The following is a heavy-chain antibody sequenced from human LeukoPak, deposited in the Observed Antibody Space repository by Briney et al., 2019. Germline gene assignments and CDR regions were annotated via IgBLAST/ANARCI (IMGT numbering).Heavy chain of an antibody. CDR1: GFTFSTYS. CDR2: ISDSGAM. CDR3: ARDGGYSGYDADC. Sequence: GGSLRLSCAASGFTFSTYSMKWVRQAPGKGLEWVSYISDSGAMYYADSVRGRFTISRENAQISLFLQMNSLRAEDTAVYYCARDGGYSGYDADCWGQGTLVTVSS. V-gene: IGHV3-48*01. D-gene: IGHD5-12*01. J-gene: IGHJ4*02.